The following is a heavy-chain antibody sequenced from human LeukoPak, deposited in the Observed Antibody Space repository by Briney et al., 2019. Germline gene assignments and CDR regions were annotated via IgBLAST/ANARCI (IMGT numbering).Heavy chain of an antibody. CDR1: GFTFSTYN. CDR3: VSYDSSGYASFDY. D-gene: IGHD3-22*01. V-gene: IGHV3-21*01. CDR2: ISSGSTYI. J-gene: IGHJ4*02. Sequence: GGSLRLSCAASGFTFSTYNMNWVRQAPGKGLEWVSSISSGSTYIFYADSVKGRFTISRDNTKNSLYLQMNSLRAEDTAMYYCVSYDSSGYASFDYWGQGTLVTVSS.